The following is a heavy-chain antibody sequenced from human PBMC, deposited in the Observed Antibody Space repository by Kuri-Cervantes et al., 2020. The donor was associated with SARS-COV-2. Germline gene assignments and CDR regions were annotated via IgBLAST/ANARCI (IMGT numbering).Heavy chain of an antibody. CDR1: GFSVRTSGVG. V-gene: IGHV2-5*02. CDR3: AHSGTYCSGGSCYSY. J-gene: IGHJ4*02. CDR2: MYWVDDK. Sequence: SGTTLMQPPRPLTLPCNFSGFSVRTSGVGVGWIRQPPGKALEWLAVMYWVDDKRYSPSLKRRLTITKDTSKNQVVLTMTNMDPVDTATYYCAHSGTYCSGGSCYSYWGQGTLVTVSS. D-gene: IGHD2-15*01.